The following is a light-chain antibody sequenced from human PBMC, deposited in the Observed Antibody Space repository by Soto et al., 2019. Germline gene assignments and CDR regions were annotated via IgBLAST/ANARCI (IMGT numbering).Light chain of an antibody. Sequence: QSVLTQPPSASGTPGQRVTISCSGSTSNIGSDTVNWYQQLPGTAPKLLIYLNNQRPSGVPDRFSGSKSGTSASLAISGPQSEDEADYYCAAWDDSLNGVVFGGGTKLTVL. V-gene: IGLV1-44*01. CDR2: LNN. J-gene: IGLJ2*01. CDR3: AAWDDSLNGVV. CDR1: TSNIGSDT.